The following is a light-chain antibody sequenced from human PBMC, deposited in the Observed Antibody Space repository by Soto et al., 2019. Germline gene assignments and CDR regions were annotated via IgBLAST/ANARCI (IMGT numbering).Light chain of an antibody. Sequence: DIQMTQSPSSLSASVGDRVTITCRASQSISSYLNWYQQKPGKAPKLLIYAASSLQSGVPSRFSGSGSGTDFTLTISSLQPEDFATYDCQQSYSTPRPFGQGTKVEIQ. CDR2: AAS. V-gene: IGKV1-39*01. CDR3: QQSYSTPRP. J-gene: IGKJ1*01. CDR1: QSISSY.